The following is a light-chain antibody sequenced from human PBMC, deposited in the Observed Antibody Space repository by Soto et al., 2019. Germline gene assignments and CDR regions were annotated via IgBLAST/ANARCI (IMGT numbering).Light chain of an antibody. CDR3: ASWDDSLSGWV. CDR1: TYNIGNNN. CDR2: SRN. Sequence: QAVVTQPPSASGTPGQRVTISCSGGTYNIGNNNVDWYQQLPGTAPKFLISSRNQLPSGVPDRFSGSNSGTSASLAISGLRSEDEADYYCASWDDSLSGWVFGGGTQLTVL. J-gene: IGLJ3*02. V-gene: IGLV1-47*02.